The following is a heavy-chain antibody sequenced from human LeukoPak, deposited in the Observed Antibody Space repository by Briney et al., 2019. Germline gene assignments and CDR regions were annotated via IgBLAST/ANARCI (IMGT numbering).Heavy chain of an antibody. J-gene: IGHJ5*02. V-gene: IGHV3-48*01. CDR3: ARDVGYRSWFDP. D-gene: IGHD5-18*01. CDR1: GFTFSTYG. CDR2: ISGSSNSI. Sequence: PGGSLRLSCATSGFTFSTYGMHWVRQAPGKGLEWVSYISGSSNSIYYADSVKGRFTISRDNAENSLYLQMNSLRAEDTAVYYCARDVGYRSWFDPWGQGTLVIVSS.